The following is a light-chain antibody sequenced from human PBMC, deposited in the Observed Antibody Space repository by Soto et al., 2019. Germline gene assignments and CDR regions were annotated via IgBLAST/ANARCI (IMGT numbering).Light chain of an antibody. Sequence: QSALTQPASVSGSPGQSITISCTGTSSDVGGYDYVSWYQQHPGKAPKLMISEVSNRPSGVSNRLSGSKSGNTASLTISGLQAEDEADYYCSSYTSSTTLFYVFGTGTKVTVL. CDR1: SSDVGGYDY. CDR2: EVS. CDR3: SSYTSSTTLFYV. V-gene: IGLV2-14*01. J-gene: IGLJ1*01.